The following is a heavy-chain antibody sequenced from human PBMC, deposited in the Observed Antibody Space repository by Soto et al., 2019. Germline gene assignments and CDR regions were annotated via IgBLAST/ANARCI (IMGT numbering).Heavy chain of an antibody. J-gene: IGHJ4*02. Sequence: PGGSLRLSCAASGLTFSSYGMHWVRQAPGKGLEWVAVIWYDGSNKYYADSVKGRFTISRDNSKNTLYLQMNSLRAEDTAVYYCARGYSSSWTTYDFDYWGQGTLVTVSS. D-gene: IGHD6-13*01. CDR3: ARGYSSSWTTYDFDY. V-gene: IGHV3-33*01. CDR1: GLTFSSYG. CDR2: IWYDGSNK.